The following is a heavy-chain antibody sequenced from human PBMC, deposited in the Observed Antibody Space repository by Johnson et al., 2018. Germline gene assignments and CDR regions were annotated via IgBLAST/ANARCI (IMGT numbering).Heavy chain of an antibody. CDR2: IRSETFRGAT. Sequence: VQLVQSGGDLVQPGRSLRLSCTASEFTFGDYTVSWFRQAPGKGLEWVSFIRSETFRGATDYAASVQGRFTISRDDSKNIAYLQMNSLKTDDTAMYYCARGHNWGDAFDMWGQGTMVTVSS. CDR3: ARGHNWGDAFDM. CDR1: EFTFGDYT. V-gene: IGHV3-49*03. D-gene: IGHD1-1*01. J-gene: IGHJ3*02.